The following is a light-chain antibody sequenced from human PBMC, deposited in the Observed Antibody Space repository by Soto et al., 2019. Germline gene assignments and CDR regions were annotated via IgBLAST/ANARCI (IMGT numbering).Light chain of an antibody. CDR3: QQYNNRPPWT. CDR2: DAS. Sequence: DIQMTQSPSTLSASVGDRVTITCRASQSISSWLAWYQQKPGKAPKLLIYDASSLESGVPSRFSGSGSGTEFTLTISSLQPDDFATYYCQQYNNRPPWTFVQGTK. J-gene: IGKJ1*01. V-gene: IGKV1-5*01. CDR1: QSISSW.